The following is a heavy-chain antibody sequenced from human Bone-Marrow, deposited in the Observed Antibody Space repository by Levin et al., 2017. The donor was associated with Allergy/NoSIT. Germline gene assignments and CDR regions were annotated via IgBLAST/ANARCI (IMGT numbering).Heavy chain of an antibody. J-gene: IGHJ4*02. CDR1: GGSITSGGYH. D-gene: IGHD5-24*01. CDR3: AREDGYVFEY. CDR2: ISYRGST. Sequence: LRLSCTVSGGSITSGGYHWSWIRQHPGKDLEWIGYISYRGSTYYNPSLKSRVTLSIDTSKSQFSLKLNSLTAADTAVYFCAREDGYVFEYWGQGTLVTVSS. V-gene: IGHV4-31*03.